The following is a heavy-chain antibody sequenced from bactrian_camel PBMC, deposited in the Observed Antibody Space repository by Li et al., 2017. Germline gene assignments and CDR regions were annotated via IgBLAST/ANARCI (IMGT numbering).Heavy chain of an antibody. CDR3: AADHPSACRLDADDYLY. CDR1: GRTWSRYC. V-gene: IGHV3S1*01. Sequence: HVQLVESGGGSVQTGGSLKLSCKISGRTWSRYCMAWFRQAPGNGREGVAAISFVSSKTSYRDSVKGRFTISQDNAKNALYLQMNSLKPEDTAMYYCAADHPSACRLDADDYLYWGQGTQVTVS. J-gene: IGHJ4*01. CDR2: ISFVSSKT. D-gene: IGHD1*01.